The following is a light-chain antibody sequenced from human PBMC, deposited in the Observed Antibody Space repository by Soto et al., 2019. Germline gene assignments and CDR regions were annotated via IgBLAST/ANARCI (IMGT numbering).Light chain of an antibody. CDR2: EVS. V-gene: IGLV2-8*01. CDR3: SSYTGSNNLV. Sequence: QAVLTQPPSASGSPGQSVTISCTGTSSDIGGYNYVSWYQQHPGKAPKVMIYEVSKRPSGVPDRFSGSRSGNTASLTVSGLQAEHEADYYCSSYTGSNNLVFGGGTKVTVL. CDR1: SSDIGGYNY. J-gene: IGLJ3*02.